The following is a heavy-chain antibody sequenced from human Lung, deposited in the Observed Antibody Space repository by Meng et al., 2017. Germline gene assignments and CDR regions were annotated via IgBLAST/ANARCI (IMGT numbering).Heavy chain of an antibody. Sequence: EVQLVESGGGLVQPGGSLVLSCAASGFTFSSYNMHWVRQTPGEGLVWVSRINTDASITTYADSVKGRFTISRDDAKNTVYLQMNSLRAEDTAVYYCARDADWVIFDHWGQGALVTVSS. J-gene: IGHJ4*02. CDR3: ARDADWVIFDH. CDR2: INTDASIT. CDR1: GFTFSSYN. D-gene: IGHD3-9*01. V-gene: IGHV3-74*03.